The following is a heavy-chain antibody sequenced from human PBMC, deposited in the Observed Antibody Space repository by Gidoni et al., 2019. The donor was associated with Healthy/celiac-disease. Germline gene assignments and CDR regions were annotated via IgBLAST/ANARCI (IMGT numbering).Heavy chain of an antibody. CDR1: GYPFPSYD. J-gene: IGHJ5*02. D-gene: IGHD4-17*01. V-gene: IGHV1-8*01. Sequence: QVQLVQSGAEVKKPGASVKVSCKSSGYPFPSYDINWVRQATGQGLEWMGWMNPNSGNTGYAQKFQGRVTMTRNTSISTAYMELSSLRSEDTAVYYCARFDYGDLRSNPWGQGTLVTVSS. CDR2: MNPNSGNT. CDR3: ARFDYGDLRSNP.